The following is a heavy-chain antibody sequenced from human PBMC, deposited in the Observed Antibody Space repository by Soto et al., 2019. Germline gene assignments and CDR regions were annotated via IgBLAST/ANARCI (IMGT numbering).Heavy chain of an antibody. CDR3: ERTQTTNAYMGDY. D-gene: IGHD2-8*01. V-gene: IGHV3-30-3*01. CDR2: ISNDGTNK. Sequence: QEQLVESGGGVVQPGRSLRLSCSASGFTFNSYIMHWVRHAPGKGLEWVAIISNDGTNKYYGDSVKGRFTISRDNSKNTLYLQMNSLREDDTAVYYCERTQTTNAYMGDYWGQGTLVTVSS. CDR1: GFTFNSYI. J-gene: IGHJ4*02.